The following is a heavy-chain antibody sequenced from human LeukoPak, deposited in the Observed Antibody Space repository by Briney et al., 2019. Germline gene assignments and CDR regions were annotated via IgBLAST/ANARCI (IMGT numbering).Heavy chain of an antibody. CDR2: INHSGST. CDR1: GGSFSGYY. CDR3: ARAHYYGSGSYYNRLSMDLDY. Sequence: SETLSLTCAVYGGSFSGYYWSWIRQPPGKGLEWIGEINHSGSTNYNPSLKSRVTISVDTSKNQFSLKLSSVTAADTAVYYCARAHYYGSGSYYNRLSMDLDYWGQGTLVTVSS. V-gene: IGHV4-34*01. D-gene: IGHD3-10*01. J-gene: IGHJ4*02.